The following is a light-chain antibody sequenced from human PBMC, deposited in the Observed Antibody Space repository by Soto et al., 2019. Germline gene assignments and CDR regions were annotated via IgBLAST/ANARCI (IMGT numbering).Light chain of an antibody. CDR2: WAS. CDR3: QQYYSIPWT. J-gene: IGKJ1*01. CDR1: QSVLHSSTNKNY. V-gene: IGKV4-1*01. Sequence: DIVMTQSPDSLAVSLGERATINCKSSQSVLHSSTNKNYLAWYQQKPGQSPNLLIYWASAREYGVPDRFSGSGSGTDFTLTISSRQAEDVAVYYCQQYYSIPWTFGQGTKVEIK.